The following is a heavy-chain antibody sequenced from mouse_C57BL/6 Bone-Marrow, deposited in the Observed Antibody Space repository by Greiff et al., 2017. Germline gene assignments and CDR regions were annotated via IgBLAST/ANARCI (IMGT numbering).Heavy chain of an antibody. CDR1: GYTFTNYW. D-gene: IGHD1-2*01. V-gene: IGHV1-63*01. Sequence: VQLQQSGAELVRPGTSVKMSCKASGYTFTNYWIGWAKQRPGHGLEWIGDIYPGGGYTNYNEKFKGKATLTVDKSSSTAYMQFSSLTSEDAAIYYGARWCYGGYAMDYWGQGTSVTGSS. J-gene: IGHJ4*01. CDR3: ARWCYGGYAMDY. CDR2: IYPGGGYT.